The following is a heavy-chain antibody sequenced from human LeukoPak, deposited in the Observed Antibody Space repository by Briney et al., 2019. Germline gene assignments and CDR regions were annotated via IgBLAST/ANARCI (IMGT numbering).Heavy chain of an antibody. J-gene: IGHJ4*02. CDR3: GGTAAAGRDVDY. D-gene: IGHD6-13*01. Sequence: SETLSLTCTVSGGSISSYYWSWIRQPPGKGLEWIGCIYYSGSTNYNPSLKSRVTISVDTSKNQFSLKLSSVTAADTAVYYCGGTAAAGRDVDYWGQGTLVTVSS. CDR2: IYYSGST. V-gene: IGHV4-59*01. CDR1: GGSISSYY.